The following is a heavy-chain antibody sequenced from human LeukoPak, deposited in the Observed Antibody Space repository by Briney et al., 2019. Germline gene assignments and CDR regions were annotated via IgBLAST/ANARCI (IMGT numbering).Heavy chain of an antibody. Sequence: SETLSLTCTVSGGSISSGGYYWSWIRQPPGKGLEWIGYIYHSGSTYYNPSLKSRVTISVDRSKNQFSLKLSSVTAADTAVYYCARGLNGMRDYWGQGTLVTVSS. CDR2: IYHSGST. J-gene: IGHJ4*02. CDR1: GGSISSGGYY. V-gene: IGHV4-30-2*01. CDR3: ARGLNGMRDY. D-gene: IGHD2-8*01.